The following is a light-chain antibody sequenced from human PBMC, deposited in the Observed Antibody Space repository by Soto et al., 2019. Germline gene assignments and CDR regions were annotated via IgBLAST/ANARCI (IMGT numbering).Light chain of an antibody. J-gene: IGLJ3*02. CDR3: CSYAGTYTPWV. V-gene: IGLV2-11*01. CDR1: NSDVGDYEY. Sequence: QSALTQPRSVSGSPGQSVTISCTGSNSDVGDYEYVSWYQQHPGKAPKLMIFGVTKRPSGIPDRFSGSKSGNTASLTISGLQAEDEAEYYCCSYAGTYTPWVFGGGTPLTVL. CDR2: GVT.